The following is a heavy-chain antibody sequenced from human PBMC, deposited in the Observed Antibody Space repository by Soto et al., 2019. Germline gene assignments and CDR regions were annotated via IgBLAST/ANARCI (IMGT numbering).Heavy chain of an antibody. D-gene: IGHD6-13*01. Sequence: GGSLRLSCTASGFTFGDYAMSWFRQAPGKGLEWVGFIRSKAYGGTTEYAASVKGRFTISRNHSKSIAYLQMNSLKTEDTAVYYCTSSGYSSSWYKDRYYYYYYGMDVWGQGTTVTVSS. CDR1: GFTFGDYA. J-gene: IGHJ6*02. CDR2: IRSKAYGGTT. CDR3: TSSGYSSSWYKDRYYYYYYGMDV. V-gene: IGHV3-49*03.